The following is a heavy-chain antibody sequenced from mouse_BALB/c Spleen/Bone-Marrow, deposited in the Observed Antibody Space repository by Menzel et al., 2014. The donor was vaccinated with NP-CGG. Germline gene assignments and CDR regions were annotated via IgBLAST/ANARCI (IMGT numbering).Heavy chain of an antibody. Sequence: VPLQPSGAELARPGASVKMPCKASGYTFTSYTMHWVKQRPGQGLEWIGYINPSSGYTNYKQKFKDKAILTADKSSSTDYMQQSILTSEDSAGYYCARRYYGTTFDYWGQGTTLTVSS. CDR1: GYTFTSYT. CDR3: ARRYYGTTFDY. J-gene: IGHJ2*01. V-gene: IGHV1-4*01. D-gene: IGHD2-1*01. CDR2: INPSSGYT.